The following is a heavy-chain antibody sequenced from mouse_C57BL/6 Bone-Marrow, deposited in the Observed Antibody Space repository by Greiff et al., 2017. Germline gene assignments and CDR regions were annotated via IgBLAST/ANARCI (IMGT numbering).Heavy chain of an antibody. CDR3: AGERELGRDAMDY. Sequence: EVQLVESGGGLVKPGGSLTLSCAASGFTFSSYAMSWVRQTPEKRLEWVATISDGGSYTYYPDNVKGRFTISRDNAKNNLYLQMSHLESEDTAMYYCAGERELGRDAMDYWGQGTSVTVSS. CDR1: GFTFSSYA. V-gene: IGHV5-4*01. CDR2: ISDGGSYT. J-gene: IGHJ4*01. D-gene: IGHD4-1*01.